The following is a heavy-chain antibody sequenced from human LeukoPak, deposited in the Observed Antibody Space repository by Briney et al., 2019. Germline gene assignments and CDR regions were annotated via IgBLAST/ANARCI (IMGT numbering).Heavy chain of an antibody. D-gene: IGHD2-2*01. CDR2: IYTSGST. V-gene: IGHV4-4*07. CDR3: ARDQGYCSSTSCYYYFDY. CDR1: GGSISSYY. Sequence: PSETLSLTCTVSGGSISSYYWSWIRQPAGKGLEWIGRIYTSGSTNYNPSLKSRVTMSVDTSKNQFSPKLSSVTAADTAVYYCARDQGYCSSTSCYYYFDYWGQGTLVTVSS. J-gene: IGHJ4*02.